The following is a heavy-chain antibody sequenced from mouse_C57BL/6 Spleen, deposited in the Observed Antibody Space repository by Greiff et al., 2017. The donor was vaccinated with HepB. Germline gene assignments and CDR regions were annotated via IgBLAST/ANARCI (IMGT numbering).Heavy chain of an antibody. V-gene: IGHV5-9*01. CDR3: ARLGYDYDCFDY. J-gene: IGHJ2*01. CDR2: ISGGGGNT. Sequence: EVKLMESGGGLVKPGGSLKLSCAASGFTFSSYTMSWVRQTPEKRLEWVATISGGGGNTYYPDSVKGRFTISRDNAKNTLYLQMSSLRSEDTALYYWARLGYDYDCFDYWGQGTTLTVSS. D-gene: IGHD2-4*01. CDR1: GFTFSSYT.